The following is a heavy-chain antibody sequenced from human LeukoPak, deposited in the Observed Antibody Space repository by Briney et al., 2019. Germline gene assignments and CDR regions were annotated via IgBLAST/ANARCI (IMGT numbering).Heavy chain of an antibody. J-gene: IGHJ4*02. V-gene: IGHV4-34*01. CDR1: GGSISSYY. CDR2: INHSGST. CDR3: ANYVSRTMRDY. Sequence: SETLSLTCTVSGGSISSYYWSWIRQPPGKGLEWIGEINHSGSTNYNPSLKSRVTISADTSRNQFSLRLSSVTATDTAVYYCANYVSRTMRDYWGQGTLVTVSS. D-gene: IGHD3-16*01.